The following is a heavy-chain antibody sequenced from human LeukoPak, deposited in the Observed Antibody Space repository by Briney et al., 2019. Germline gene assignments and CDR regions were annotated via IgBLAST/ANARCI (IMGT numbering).Heavy chain of an antibody. J-gene: IGHJ6*03. Sequence: GGSLRLSCAASGFTFDDYAMHWVRQPPGKGLEWISLVSWDGENSYYADSVKGRFIILRDNNRNSVSLQMDSLRPEDTALYYCAKDGDLVRGVAGYYYHMDVWGKGTTVIVSS. CDR2: VSWDGENS. V-gene: IGHV3-43D*03. CDR1: GFTFDDYA. CDR3: AKDGDLVRGVAGYYYHMDV. D-gene: IGHD3-10*01.